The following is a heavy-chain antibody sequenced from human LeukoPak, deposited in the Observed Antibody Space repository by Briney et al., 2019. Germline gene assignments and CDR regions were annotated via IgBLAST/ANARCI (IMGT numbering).Heavy chain of an antibody. CDR1: GGSIRSYY. D-gene: IGHD3-22*01. V-gene: IGHV4-59*01. Sequence: NPSETLSLTCTVSGGSIRSYYWSWIRQPPGKGLEWIGYIYYSGSTNYNPSLKSRVTISVDTSKNQFSLKLSSVTAAHTAVYYCARDKKDYYDSSGYYYFAFDIWGQGTMVNVSS. CDR3: ARDKKDYYDSSGYYYFAFDI. CDR2: IYYSGST. J-gene: IGHJ3*02.